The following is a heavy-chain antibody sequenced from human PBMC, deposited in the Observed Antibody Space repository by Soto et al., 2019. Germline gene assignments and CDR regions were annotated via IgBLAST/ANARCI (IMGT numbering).Heavy chain of an antibody. J-gene: IGHJ4*01. CDR3: ARSEFAWLSRPRYSLAY. Sequence: GASVKVSCKASGYTFNTFYIHWVRQAPGQGLEWMGIINPSGGSTTYAQKFQGRVTMTRDTSTSTVYMELSSLRSEDTALYYCARSEFAWLSRPRYSLAYWG. CDR2: INPSGGST. D-gene: IGHD3-9*01. V-gene: IGHV1-46*02. CDR1: GYTFNTFY.